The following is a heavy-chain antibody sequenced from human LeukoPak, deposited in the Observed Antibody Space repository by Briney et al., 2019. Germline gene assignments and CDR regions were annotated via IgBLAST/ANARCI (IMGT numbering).Heavy chain of an antibody. Sequence: GSLRLSCAGSGFTLSTYWMYLVRQSPGKGLAWVSRVNSDGSSTTYADSVKGRFTISRDNAKNTLYLQMNSLRAEDTAVYYCVRGDTTWQNDYWGQGTLVTVSS. CDR1: GFTLSTYW. D-gene: IGHD1-14*01. J-gene: IGHJ4*02. CDR2: VNSDGSST. CDR3: VRGDTTWQNDY. V-gene: IGHV3-74*01.